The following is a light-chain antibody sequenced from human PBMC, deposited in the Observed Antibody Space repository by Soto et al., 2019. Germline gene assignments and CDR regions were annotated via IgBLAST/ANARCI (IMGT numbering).Light chain of an antibody. V-gene: IGLV2-23*01. Sequence: QSLLPQPASVSGSPGQSITISCTGASSDVGSYNLVSCYQQHPGKAPKLMIYEGSKRPSGVSTRFSGSKSGNTASLTISGLQAEDEADYYCCSYAGSSTYVVFGGGTQLTVL. CDR2: EGS. CDR1: SSDVGSYNL. J-gene: IGLJ2*01. CDR3: CSYAGSSTYVV.